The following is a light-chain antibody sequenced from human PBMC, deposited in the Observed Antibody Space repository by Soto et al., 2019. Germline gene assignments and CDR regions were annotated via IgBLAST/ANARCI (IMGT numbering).Light chain of an antibody. CDR3: QQRNSYPIT. Sequence: EIVLTQSPGTLSVSPGDRVTLSCRASQYIGSAVAWYHQRSGQAPRLLISDASFRATGVPARFSGSGSGTDFTLTIGSLQPEDFATYYCQQRNSYPITFGQGTRLEIK. V-gene: IGKV3D-15*01. J-gene: IGKJ5*01. CDR2: DAS. CDR1: QYIGSA.